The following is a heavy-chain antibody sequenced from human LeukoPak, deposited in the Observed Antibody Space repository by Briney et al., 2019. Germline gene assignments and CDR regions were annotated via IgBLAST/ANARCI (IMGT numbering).Heavy chain of an antibody. CDR1: GFTFSSYE. J-gene: IGHJ4*02. CDR2: ISSSAGTT. D-gene: IGHD5-18*01. Sequence: GVSVRLSCAASGFTFSSYEMNWVRQAPGKGLEWVSYISSSAGTTYYADSVKGRFTISRDNAKNSLYLQMNSLRAEDTAVYFCARQQRQLWYDWGQGTLVTVSA. CDR3: ARQQRQLWYD. V-gene: IGHV3-48*03.